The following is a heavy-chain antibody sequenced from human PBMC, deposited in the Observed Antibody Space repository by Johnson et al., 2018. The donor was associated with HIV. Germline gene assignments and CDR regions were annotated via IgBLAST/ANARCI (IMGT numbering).Heavy chain of an antibody. J-gene: IGHJ3*02. D-gene: IGHD3-22*01. CDR3: ARATFYYDPSGYLTRPRAFDI. CDR1: GFTFDDYD. V-gene: IGHV3-20*04. Sequence: VQLVESGGGVVRPGWSLRLSCVASGFTFDDYDMTWVRQAPGKVLEWVSGINWNGASTGYTDSVKGRFTISRDNAKNSLYVQMNGLRAEDSALYYCARATFYYDPSGYLTRPRAFDIWGQGTKVTVSS. CDR2: INWNGAST.